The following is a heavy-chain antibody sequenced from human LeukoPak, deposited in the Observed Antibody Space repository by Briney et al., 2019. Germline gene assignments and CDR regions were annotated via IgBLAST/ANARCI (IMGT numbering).Heavy chain of an antibody. D-gene: IGHD1-26*01. Sequence: SDTLSLTCSLSGVSVSTYYGIWIRQPPAKALEWMGFFSYSGSTKYNPSLKSRVTMSVDTSKNQFSLKLSSVSAADTAVYYCARMYSGTSYYFDYWGQGTLVTVSS. J-gene: IGHJ4*02. V-gene: IGHV4-59*02. CDR1: GVSVSTYY. CDR2: FSYSGST. CDR3: ARMYSGTSYYFDY.